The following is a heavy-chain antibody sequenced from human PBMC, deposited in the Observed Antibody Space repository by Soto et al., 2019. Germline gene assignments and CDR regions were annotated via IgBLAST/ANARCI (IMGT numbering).Heavy chain of an antibody. V-gene: IGHV1-69*05. Sequence: ASVKVSCKASGGTFSSYAISWVRQAPGQGLEWMGGIIPIFGTANYAQKFQGRVTMTRDTSTSTVYMELSSLRSEDTAVYYCASSKVYGQFDYWGQGTLVTVSS. CDR2: IIPIFGTA. CDR3: ASSKVYGQFDY. J-gene: IGHJ4*02. CDR1: GGTFSSYA. D-gene: IGHD4-17*01.